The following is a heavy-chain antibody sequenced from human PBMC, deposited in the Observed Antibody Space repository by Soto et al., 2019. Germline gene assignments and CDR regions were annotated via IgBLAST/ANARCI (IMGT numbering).Heavy chain of an antibody. Sequence: SETLSLTCTVSGGSISSGDYYWSWIRQHPGKGLEWIGYIYYSGSTYYNPSLKSRVTISVDTSKNQFSLKLSSVTAADTAVYYCARGLCSGGSCYSADYWGQGTLVTVSS. CDR3: ARGLCSGGSCYSADY. V-gene: IGHV4-31*03. D-gene: IGHD2-15*01. CDR1: GGSISSGDYY. CDR2: IYYSGST. J-gene: IGHJ4*02.